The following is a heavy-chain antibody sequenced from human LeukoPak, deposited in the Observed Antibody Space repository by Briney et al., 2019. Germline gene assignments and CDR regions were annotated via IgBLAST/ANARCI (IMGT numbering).Heavy chain of an antibody. CDR2: INPNSGGT. V-gene: IGHV1-2*02. D-gene: IGHD4-17*01. CDR1: GYTFTGYY. CDR3: ARDITTVTTGWYFDL. Sequence: ASVKVSRKASGYTFTGYYMHWVRQAPGQGLEWMGWINPNSGGTNYAQKFQGRVTMTMDTSISTAYMELSRLRSDDTAVYYCARDITTVTTGWYFDLWGRGTLVTVSS. J-gene: IGHJ2*01.